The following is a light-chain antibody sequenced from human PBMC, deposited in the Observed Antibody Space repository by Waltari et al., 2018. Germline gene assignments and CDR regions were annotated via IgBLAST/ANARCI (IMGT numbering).Light chain of an antibody. CDR1: SSDVGTYNL. J-gene: IGLJ1*01. CDR3: CSYNDGPYV. V-gene: IGLV2-23*02. Sequence: QSALTQPASVSGSPGQSITISCTGTSSDVGTYNLVSWYQQHPGKAPKLMIYEVTKRPSGVSSRFSASMSGNTASLTISGLQAEDEADYYCCSYNDGPYVFGTGTKVTVL. CDR2: EVT.